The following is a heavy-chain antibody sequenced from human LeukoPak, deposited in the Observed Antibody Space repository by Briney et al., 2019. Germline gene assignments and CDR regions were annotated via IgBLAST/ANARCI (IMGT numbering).Heavy chain of an antibody. CDR2: ISAYNGNT. J-gene: IGHJ6*03. D-gene: IGHD2-15*01. CDR1: GYTFTSYG. Sequence: SSVKVSFKASGYTFTSYGISWVRQAPGQGLEWMGWISAYNGNTNYAHKLQGRVTMTTDTSTSTAYMELRSLRSDDTAVYYCARDKVPVVAATLYYYYMDVWGKGTPVTVSS. V-gene: IGHV1-18*01. CDR3: ARDKVPVVAATLYYYYMDV.